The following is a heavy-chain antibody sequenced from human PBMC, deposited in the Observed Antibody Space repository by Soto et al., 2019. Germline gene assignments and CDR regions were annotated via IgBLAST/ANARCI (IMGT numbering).Heavy chain of an antibody. Sequence: SEPLSLTCTVSGGSIISYYWSWIRQPPGKGLEWIGYIYYSGSTNYNPSLKSRVTISVDTSKNQFSLKLSSVTAADTAVYYCARDAGLATVVTPGYFDFWGQGTLVTVSS. CDR2: IYYSGST. J-gene: IGHJ4*02. D-gene: IGHD4-17*01. CDR3: ARDAGLATVVTPGYFDF. V-gene: IGHV4-59*01. CDR1: GGSIISYY.